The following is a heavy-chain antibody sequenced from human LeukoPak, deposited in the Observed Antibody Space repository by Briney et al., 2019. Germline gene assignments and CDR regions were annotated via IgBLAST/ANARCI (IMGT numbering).Heavy chain of an antibody. CDR2: INNDGTNT. D-gene: IGHD3-10*01. Sequence: GGSLRLSCAASGFTFSSYWVHWVRQAPGKGLVWVSRINNDGTNTVYADSVKGRFTISRDNARNTLYLQMSSLRVEDTAVYYCVRGFLGTDYWGQGSLVIVSS. CDR1: GFTFSSYW. J-gene: IGHJ4*02. CDR3: VRGFLGTDY. V-gene: IGHV3-74*01.